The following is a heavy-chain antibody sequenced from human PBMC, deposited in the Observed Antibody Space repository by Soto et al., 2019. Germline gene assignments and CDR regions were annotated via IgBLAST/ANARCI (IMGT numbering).Heavy chain of an antibody. CDR2: IFHDGTA. Sequence: SETLSLTCAVSGVSISSGNWWTWVRQTPQRGLEYIGEIFHDGTANYYPSFERRVAISVDTSKNQFSLKLTSVTAADTAIYFCARLVYDTRLNYMYFVFWGQGALVTVS. D-gene: IGHD3-10*01. CDR1: GVSISSGNW. CDR3: ARLVYDTRLNYMYFVF. J-gene: IGHJ4*02. V-gene: IGHV4-4*02.